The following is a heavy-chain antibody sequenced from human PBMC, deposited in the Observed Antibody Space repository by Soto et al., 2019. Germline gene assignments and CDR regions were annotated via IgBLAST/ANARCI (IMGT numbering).Heavy chain of an antibody. Sequence: QVELQESGPRLVKSSGTLSLTCEVSSGSISTGNWWSWVRQPPGKGLEWIGERYYTGATNYNPSLQSRVTMTIDKSKNQFSLILTSATAADTAVYYCASVVSSGSGWMYSFDFGGQGILVSVSS. V-gene: IGHV4-4*02. CDR2: RYYTGAT. CDR1: SGSISTGNW. J-gene: IGHJ4*02. CDR3: ASVVSSGSGWMYSFDF. D-gene: IGHD6-25*01.